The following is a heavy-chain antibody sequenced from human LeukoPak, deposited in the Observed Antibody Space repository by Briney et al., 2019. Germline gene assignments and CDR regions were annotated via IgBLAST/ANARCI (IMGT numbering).Heavy chain of an antibody. CDR1: GFTFSSYE. CDR3: ARDRGRNSFDY. Sequence: GGSLRLSCAASGFTFSSYEMNWVRQAPGKGLEWVSYISSSGSTIYYADSVKGRFTISRDNSKNSLYLQLTSLRAEDAALYYCARDRGRNSFDYWGQGTLVSVSS. V-gene: IGHV3-48*03. J-gene: IGHJ4*02. D-gene: IGHD1-14*01. CDR2: ISSSGSTI.